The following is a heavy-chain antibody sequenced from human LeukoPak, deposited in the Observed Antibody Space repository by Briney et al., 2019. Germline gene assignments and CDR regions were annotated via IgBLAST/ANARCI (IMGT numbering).Heavy chain of an antibody. V-gene: IGHV3-48*03. CDR3: ATSRASMDV. CDR2: ISSGGINI. CDR1: GFTFRSYE. D-gene: IGHD5-12*01. J-gene: IGHJ6*02. Sequence: GSLRLSCAASGFTFRSYEMNWVRQAPGKGLEWVSYISSGGINIYYADSVKGRFTISRDNAKNSMYLQMNSLRAEDTAVYYCATSRASMDVWGQGTTVTVSS.